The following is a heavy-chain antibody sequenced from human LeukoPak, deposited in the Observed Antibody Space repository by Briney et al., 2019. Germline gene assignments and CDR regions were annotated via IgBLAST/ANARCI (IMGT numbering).Heavy chain of an antibody. CDR1: GYTFTSYG. Sequence: GASVKVSCKASGYTFTSYGISWVRQAPGQGLEWMGWISAYNGNTNYAQKLQGRVTMTTDTSTSTAYMELRSLRSDDTAVYYCAREKCSSTSCYTGWYFDLWGRGTLVTVSS. D-gene: IGHD2-2*02. J-gene: IGHJ2*01. CDR2: ISAYNGNT. CDR3: AREKCSSTSCYTGWYFDL. V-gene: IGHV1-18*01.